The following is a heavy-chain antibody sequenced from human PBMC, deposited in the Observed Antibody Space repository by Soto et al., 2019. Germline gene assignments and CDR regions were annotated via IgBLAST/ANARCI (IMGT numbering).Heavy chain of an antibody. CDR1: GGSISSSSYY. CDR3: ARLIVVVPAAIGFVWFDP. V-gene: IGHV4-39*01. D-gene: IGHD2-2*01. J-gene: IGHJ5*02. Sequence: QLQLQESGPGLVKPSETLSLTCTVSGGSISSSSYYWGWIRQPPGKGLEWIGRIFYSGSTYYNPSLKSRVTISVDTSKNQFSLKLSSVTAADTAVYYCARLIVVVPAAIGFVWFDPWGQGTLVTVSS. CDR2: IFYSGST.